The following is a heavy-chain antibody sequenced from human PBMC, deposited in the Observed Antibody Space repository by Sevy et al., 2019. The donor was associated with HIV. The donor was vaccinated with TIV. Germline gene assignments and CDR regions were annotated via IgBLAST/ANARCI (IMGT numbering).Heavy chain of an antibody. CDR3: ARDSYGSRKYYYYGMDV. V-gene: IGHV1-2*02. D-gene: IGHD5-18*01. J-gene: IGHJ6*02. CDR2: INPNSGGT. CDR1: GYTFTGYY. Sequence: ASVKVSCKASGYTFTGYYMHWVQQAPGQGLEWMGWINPNSGGTNYAQKFQGRVTMTRDTSISTAYMELSRLRSDDTAVYYCARDSYGSRKYYYYGMDVWGQGTTVTVSS.